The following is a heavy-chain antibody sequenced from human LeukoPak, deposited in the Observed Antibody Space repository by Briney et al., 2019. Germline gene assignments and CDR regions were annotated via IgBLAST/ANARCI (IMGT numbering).Heavy chain of an antibody. CDR1: GFTFNSYA. Sequence: GGSLRLSCAASGFTFNSYAMSWVRQAPGKGLEWVSAISASGGTTYYADSVKGRFTISRDNSKNTLYLQMNSLRAEDTAVYYCAKDPYYDSSGDDYWGQGTLVTVSS. V-gene: IGHV3-23*01. J-gene: IGHJ4*02. D-gene: IGHD3-22*01. CDR3: AKDPYYDSSGDDY. CDR2: ISASGGTT.